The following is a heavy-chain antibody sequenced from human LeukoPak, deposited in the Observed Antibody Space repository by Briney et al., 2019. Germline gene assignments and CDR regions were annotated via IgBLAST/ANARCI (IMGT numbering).Heavy chain of an antibody. CDR3: AREGLLLWFGELRPYYFDY. D-gene: IGHD3-10*01. Sequence: SQTLSLTCAISGDSVSSNSAAWNWIRQSPSRGLEWLGRTYYRSKWYNDYAVSVKSRITINPDTSKNQFSLQLNSVTPEDTAVYYCAREGLLLWFGELRPYYFDYWGQGTLVTVSS. J-gene: IGHJ4*02. V-gene: IGHV6-1*01. CDR1: GDSVSSNSAA. CDR2: TYYRSKWYN.